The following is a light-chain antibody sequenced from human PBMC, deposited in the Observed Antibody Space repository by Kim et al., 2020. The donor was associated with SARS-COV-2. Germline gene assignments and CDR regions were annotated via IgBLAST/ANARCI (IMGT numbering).Light chain of an antibody. CDR3: TSFASGATPYV. Sequence: QSIIISSTGTTSDIGGYDFVYWYQQQPGKAPKLMIYDVTNRPSGVSHRFSGSKSGNTASLIISGLQAEDEADYFCTSFASGATPYVFGAGTKVTVL. CDR1: TSDIGGYDF. CDR2: DVT. J-gene: IGLJ1*01. V-gene: IGLV2-14*03.